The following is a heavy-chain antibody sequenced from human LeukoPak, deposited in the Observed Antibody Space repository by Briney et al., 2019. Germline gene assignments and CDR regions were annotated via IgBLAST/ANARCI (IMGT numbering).Heavy chain of an antibody. J-gene: IGHJ1*01. CDR3: ARHPYCSSTSCYRGEAEYFQH. V-gene: IGHV4-34*01. D-gene: IGHD2-2*01. CDR2: INHSGST. CDR1: GGSFSGYY. Sequence: PSETLSLTCAVYGGSFSGYYWSWIRQPPGKGLEWIGEINHSGSTNYNPSLKSRVTISVDTSKNQFSLKLSSVTAADTAVYYCARHPYCSSTSCYRGEAEYFQHWGQGTLVTVSS.